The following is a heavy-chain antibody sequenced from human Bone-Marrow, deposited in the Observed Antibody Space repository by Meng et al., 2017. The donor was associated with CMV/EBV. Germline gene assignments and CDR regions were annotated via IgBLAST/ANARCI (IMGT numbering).Heavy chain of an antibody. J-gene: IGHJ4*02. V-gene: IGHV3-21*04. Sequence: GGSRRLSCAASGFTFSSYSMNWVRQAPGKGLEWVSSISSSSSYIDYADSVEGRFTISRDNAKNSLYLQMNSLRAEDTALYYCARVGPVGDIVVVAAAPLDYWGQGTLVTVSS. CDR2: ISSSSSYI. CDR1: GFTFSSYS. CDR3: ARVGPVGDIVVVAAAPLDY. D-gene: IGHD2-2*01.